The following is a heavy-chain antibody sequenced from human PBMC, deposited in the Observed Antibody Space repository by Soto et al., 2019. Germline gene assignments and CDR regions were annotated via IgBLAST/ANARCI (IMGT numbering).Heavy chain of an antibody. Sequence: SEILSLTCTVSGGSISSGGYYWSWIRQHPGKGLEWIGYIYYSGSTYYNPSLKSRVTISVDTSKNQFSLKLSSVTAADTAVYYCARDVYGGNSMFDYWGQGTLVTVSS. V-gene: IGHV4-31*03. CDR1: GGSISSGGYY. D-gene: IGHD4-17*01. J-gene: IGHJ4*02. CDR2: IYYSGST. CDR3: ARDVYGGNSMFDY.